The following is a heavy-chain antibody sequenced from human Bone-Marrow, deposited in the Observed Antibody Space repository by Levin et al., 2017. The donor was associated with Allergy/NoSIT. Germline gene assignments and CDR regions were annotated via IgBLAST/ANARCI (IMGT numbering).Heavy chain of an antibody. Sequence: PSETLSLTCTVSGVSITSGSYYWSWIRQPAGKGLEWIGHSYTSGNITYNPSLKSRVTISLDTSKNQFSPKLRSVTAADTAVYYCARVLQYSYYYTDVWGKGTMVTVSS. J-gene: IGHJ6*03. V-gene: IGHV4-61*09. CDR1: GVSITSGSYY. D-gene: IGHD2-21*01. CDR2: SYTSGNI. CDR3: ARVLQYSYYYTDV.